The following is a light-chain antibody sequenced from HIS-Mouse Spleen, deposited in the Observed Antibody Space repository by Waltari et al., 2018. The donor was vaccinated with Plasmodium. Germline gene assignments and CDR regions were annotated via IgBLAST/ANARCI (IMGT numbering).Light chain of an antibody. CDR2: DAS. Sequence: EIVLTQSPATLSLSPGERATLSCRASQSVSSYLAWYQQKPGQAPRLLIYDASNRATGIAARFSGSGAGTDFTLNISRLEAEDFAVYYCQQRSNWPALTFGGGTKVEIK. V-gene: IGKV3-11*01. J-gene: IGKJ4*01. CDR3: QQRSNWPALT. CDR1: QSVSSY.